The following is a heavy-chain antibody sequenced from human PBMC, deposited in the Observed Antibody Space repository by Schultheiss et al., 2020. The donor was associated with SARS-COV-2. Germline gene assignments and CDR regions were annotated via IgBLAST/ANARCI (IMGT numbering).Heavy chain of an antibody. Sequence: GGSLRLSCAASGFTFSSYDMHWVRQATGKGLEWVSAIGTAGDTYYPGSVKGRFTISRENAKNSLYLQMNSLRAGDTAVYYCARPQGAWTTVTTTGRYWGQGTLVTVSS. CDR3: ARPQGAWTTVTTTGRY. CDR1: GFTFSSYD. V-gene: IGHV3-13*01. J-gene: IGHJ4*02. D-gene: IGHD4-17*01. CDR2: IGTAGDT.